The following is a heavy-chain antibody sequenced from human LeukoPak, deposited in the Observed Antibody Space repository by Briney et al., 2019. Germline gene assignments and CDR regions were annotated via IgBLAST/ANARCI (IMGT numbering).Heavy chain of an antibody. Sequence: GGSLRLSRAASGFTFSDYWMTWVRQAPGKGLEWVANIKQDGSEKFYVDSVKGRFTISRDNAKNALYLQMNSLRADDTAVYYCARVGYDSGGSYWGQGALVTVSS. J-gene: IGHJ4*02. CDR1: GFTFSDYW. V-gene: IGHV3-7*03. D-gene: IGHD3-22*01. CDR2: IKQDGSEK. CDR3: ARVGYDSGGSY.